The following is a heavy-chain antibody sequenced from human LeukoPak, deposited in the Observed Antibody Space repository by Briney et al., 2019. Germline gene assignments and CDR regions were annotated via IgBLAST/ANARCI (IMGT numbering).Heavy chain of an antibody. CDR1: GGSISSGSYY. CDR2: IYTSGST. V-gene: IGHV4-61*02. CDR3: ARSVVGTRYFDY. J-gene: IGHJ4*02. D-gene: IGHD2-2*01. Sequence: SETLSLTCTVSGGSISSGSYYWSWIRQPAGKGLEWIGRIYTSGSTNYNPSLKSRVTISVDTSKNQFSLKLSSVTAADTAVYYCARSVVGTRYFDYWGQGTLVTVSS.